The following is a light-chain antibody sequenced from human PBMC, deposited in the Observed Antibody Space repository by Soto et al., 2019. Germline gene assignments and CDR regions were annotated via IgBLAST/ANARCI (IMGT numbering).Light chain of an antibody. Sequence: EVVMTQSPATLSVSPGDRATLSCRASQSVRTDLAWYQQNPGQAPRLHIYAASTRATGIPARFSGSGSGTEFTLTISSLQSEDFAVYYCQQYNNWPPWTFGQGTKVEVK. CDR2: AAS. CDR1: QSVRTD. J-gene: IGKJ1*01. CDR3: QQYNNWPPWT. V-gene: IGKV3-15*01.